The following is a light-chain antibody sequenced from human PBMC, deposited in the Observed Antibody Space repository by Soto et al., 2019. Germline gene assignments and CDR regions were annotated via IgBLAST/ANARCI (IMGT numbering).Light chain of an antibody. J-gene: IGLJ2*01. Sequence: QSALTQPPSASGSPGQSVTISCTGTSGDIGGYNYVSWYQQHPGKAPKLLIYEVTKRPSGVPDRFSGSKSGNTASLTVSGPQAEDEAYYYCASFVGTNSLVFGGGTKLTFL. CDR1: SGDIGGYNY. CDR3: ASFVGTNSLV. CDR2: EVT. V-gene: IGLV2-8*01.